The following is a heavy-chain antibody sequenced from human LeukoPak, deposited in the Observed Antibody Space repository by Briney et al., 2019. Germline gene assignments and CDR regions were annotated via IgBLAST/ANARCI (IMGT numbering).Heavy chain of an antibody. CDR3: ARIERFLEFKLDY. Sequence: SETLSLTCTVSGGSISSSSYYWGWIRQPPGKGLEWIGSIYYSGSTYYNPSLKSRVTISVDTSKNQFSLKLSSVTAADTAVYYCARIERFLEFKLDYWGQGTLDTVSS. V-gene: IGHV4-39*01. CDR1: GGSISSSSYY. D-gene: IGHD3-3*01. CDR2: IYYSGST. J-gene: IGHJ4*02.